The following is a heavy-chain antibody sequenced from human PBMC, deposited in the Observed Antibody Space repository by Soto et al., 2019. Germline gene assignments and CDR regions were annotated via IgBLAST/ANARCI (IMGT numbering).Heavy chain of an antibody. V-gene: IGHV1-58*01. CDR3: ATESPVLPFPAGAYYYYNGMDV. Sequence: SVKVSCKASGFPFTRSAWQWVRQASGQRLEWIGWVVVNSDNTNYAQKFQDRVTITRDMSSSTSYMELTSLGSEDTAVYYCATESPVLPFPAGAYYYYNGMDVRAQGTTVTVSS. CDR1: GFPFTRSA. D-gene: IGHD2-2*01. CDR2: VVVNSDNT. J-gene: IGHJ6*02.